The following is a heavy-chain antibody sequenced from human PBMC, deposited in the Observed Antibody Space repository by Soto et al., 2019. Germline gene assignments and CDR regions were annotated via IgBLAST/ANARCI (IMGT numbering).Heavy chain of an antibody. V-gene: IGHV3-23*01. D-gene: IGHD2-15*01. Sequence: EVKLLESGGGLVQPGGSLRLSCAASGFTFSTYDMSWVRQAPGKGLEWVSVISGSGGSTDYADSVKGRFTISRDNSKNTLYLQMNSLRAEDTAVYYCAKDSVGPYCGGGSCDDWFDPWGQGTLVTVSS. CDR2: ISGSGGST. J-gene: IGHJ5*02. CDR3: AKDSVGPYCGGGSCDDWFDP. CDR1: GFTFSTYD.